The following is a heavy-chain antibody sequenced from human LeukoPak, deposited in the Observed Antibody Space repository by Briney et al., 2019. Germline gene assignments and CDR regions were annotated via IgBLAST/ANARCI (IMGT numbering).Heavy chain of an antibody. CDR2: FDPEDGET. J-gene: IGHJ4*02. D-gene: IGHD2-2*01. CDR3: ATVVVVPAASGLFDY. CDR1: GYTLTELS. Sequence: GASVKVSCKVSGYTLTELSMHWVRQAPGKGLEWMGGFDPEDGETIYAQKFQGRVTMTEDTSTDTAYMELSSLRSEDTAVHYCATVVVVPAASGLFDYWGQGTLVTVSS. V-gene: IGHV1-24*01.